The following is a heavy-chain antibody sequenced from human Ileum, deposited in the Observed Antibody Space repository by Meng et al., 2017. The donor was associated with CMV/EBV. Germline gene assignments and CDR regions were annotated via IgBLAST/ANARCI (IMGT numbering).Heavy chain of an antibody. V-gene: IGHV1-69*05. D-gene: IGHD4-17*01. CDR1: GGTFSSYA. Sequence: SVTVSCKASGGTFSSYAISWVRQAPGQGLEWMGGIIPIFGTANYAQKFQGRVTITTDESTSTAYMELSSLRSEDTAVYYCARSYGDYYYFDYWGQGTLVIVSS. CDR2: IIPIFGTA. CDR3: ARSYGDYYYFDY. J-gene: IGHJ4*02.